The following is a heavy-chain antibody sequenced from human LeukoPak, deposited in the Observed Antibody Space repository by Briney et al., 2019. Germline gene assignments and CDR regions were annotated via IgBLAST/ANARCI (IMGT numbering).Heavy chain of an antibody. CDR2: INHSGST. V-gene: IGHV4-34*01. CDR3: ARGGGSYEGDYFDY. CDR1: GGSFSGYY. J-gene: IGHJ4*02. D-gene: IGHD1-26*01. Sequence: SETLSLTCAVYGGSFSGYYWSWIRQPPGKGLEWIGEINHSGSTNYNPSLKSRVTISVDTSKNQFSLKLSSVTAADTAVYYCARGGGSYEGDYFDYWGQGTLVTVSS.